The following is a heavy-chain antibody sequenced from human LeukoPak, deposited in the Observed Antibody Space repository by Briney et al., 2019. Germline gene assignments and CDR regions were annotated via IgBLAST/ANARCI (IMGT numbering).Heavy chain of an antibody. Sequence: GGSLRLSCAASGFTFSSYSMNWVRQAPGKGLEWVSSISSSSSYIYYADSVKGRFTISRDNAKNSLYLQMNSLRAEDTAVYYCARDPSSMVRGVKDYWGQGTLVTVSS. D-gene: IGHD3-10*01. J-gene: IGHJ4*02. V-gene: IGHV3-21*01. CDR2: ISSSSSYI. CDR1: GFTFSSYS. CDR3: ARDPSSMVRGVKDY.